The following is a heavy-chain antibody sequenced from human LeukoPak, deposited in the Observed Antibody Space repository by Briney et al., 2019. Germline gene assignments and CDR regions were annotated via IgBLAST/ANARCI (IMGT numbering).Heavy chain of an antibody. J-gene: IGHJ4*02. Sequence: PGGSLRLSCEASGFTFSSHGMHWVRQPPGKGLEGVGVIWNDGSDQYYGDSVRGRFTVCRDNLKSTLYLQMDSLRAEDTAVYYCARGCGGSPGCYIIDKWGQGTLVTVSS. CDR1: GFTFSSHG. V-gene: IGHV3-33*01. CDR3: ARGCGGSPGCYIIDK. CDR2: IWNDGSDQ. D-gene: IGHD2-21*01.